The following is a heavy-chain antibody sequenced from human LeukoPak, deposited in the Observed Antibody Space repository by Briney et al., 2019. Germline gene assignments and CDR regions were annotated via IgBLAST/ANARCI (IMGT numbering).Heavy chain of an antibody. CDR2: IYTSGST. V-gene: IGHV4-39*07. CDR3: ARDHHYYYYMDV. J-gene: IGHJ6*03. CDR1: GGSISSSSYY. Sequence: SETLSLTCTVSGGSISSSSYYWGWIRQPPGKGLEWIGRIYTSGSTNYNPSLKSRVTMSVDTSKNQFSLKLSPVTAADTAVYYCARDHHYYYYMDVWGKGTTVTVSS.